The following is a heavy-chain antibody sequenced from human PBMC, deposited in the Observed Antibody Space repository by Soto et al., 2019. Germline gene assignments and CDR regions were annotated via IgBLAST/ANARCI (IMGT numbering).Heavy chain of an antibody. Sequence: PGGSLRLSCAASGFTFNSYTMNWVRQAPGKGLEWVSYINIVTGTISYADSVKGRFTISADNARNSLYLQMNNLRDEDTAGYYCARDWAYAFDYWGQGTLVTV. CDR1: GFTFNSYT. CDR3: ARDWAYAFDY. V-gene: IGHV3-48*02. D-gene: IGHD2-2*01. CDR2: INIVTGTI. J-gene: IGHJ4*02.